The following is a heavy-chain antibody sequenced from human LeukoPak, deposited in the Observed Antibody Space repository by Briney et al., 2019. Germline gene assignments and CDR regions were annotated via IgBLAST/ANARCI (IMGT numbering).Heavy chain of an antibody. CDR2: IYYSGST. D-gene: IGHD3-22*01. J-gene: IGHJ5*02. CDR1: GGSFSGYY. CDR3: ARAGGRDSSGYYNWFGP. Sequence: SETLSLTCAVYGGSFSGYYWGWIRQPPGKGLEWIGYIYYSGSTYYNPSLKSRVTISVDTSKNQFSLKLSSVTAADTAVYYCARAGGRDSSGYYNWFGPWGQGTLVTVSS. V-gene: IGHV4-30-4*08.